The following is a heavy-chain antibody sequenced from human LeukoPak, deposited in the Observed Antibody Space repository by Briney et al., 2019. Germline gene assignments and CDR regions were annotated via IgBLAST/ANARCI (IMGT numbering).Heavy chain of an antibody. CDR3: ARNYLRSLGYCSSTSCYGMFDP. V-gene: IGHV1-69*05. J-gene: IGHJ5*02. Sequence: SVKVSCNASGGTFSSYAISWVRQAPGQGLEWMGGIIPIFGTANYAQKFQGRVTITTDESTSTAHMELSSLRSEDTAVYYCARNYLRSLGYCSSTSCYGMFDPWGQGTLVTVSS. CDR2: IIPIFGTA. D-gene: IGHD2-2*01. CDR1: GGTFSSYA.